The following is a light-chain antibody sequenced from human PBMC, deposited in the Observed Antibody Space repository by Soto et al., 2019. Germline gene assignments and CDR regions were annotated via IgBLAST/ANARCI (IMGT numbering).Light chain of an antibody. CDR2: GAS. V-gene: IGKV3-15*01. J-gene: IGKJ4*01. Sequence: EVVMAQSPATLSVSPGERATLSCRASQSVSSNLACYQQKPGQAPRLLIYGASTRATGIPARFSGSGSGTELTLTISSLHSEHFAVYCCHQYNNWPPLTSGAAPTV. CDR1: QSVSSN. CDR3: HQYNNWPPLT.